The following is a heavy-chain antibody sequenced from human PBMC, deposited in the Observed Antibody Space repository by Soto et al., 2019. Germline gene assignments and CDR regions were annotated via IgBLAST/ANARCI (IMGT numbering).Heavy chain of an antibody. CDR3: VIGYWKGDL. V-gene: IGHV3-23*01. Sequence: EVQLLESGGGLVQPGGSLRLSCAASGFTFSTYAMNWVRQAPGNGLEWVSAISDSGGSIHYADSVKGRFTISRDNSKNTLYLQMNSLRDEDTAVYHCVIGYWKGDLWGHVTTVTVSS. CDR1: GFTFSTYA. J-gene: IGHJ6*02. D-gene: IGHD1-1*01. CDR2: ISDSGGSI.